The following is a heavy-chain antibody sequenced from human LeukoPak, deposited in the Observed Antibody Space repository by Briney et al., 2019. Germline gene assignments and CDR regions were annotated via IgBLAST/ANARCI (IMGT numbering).Heavy chain of an antibody. Sequence: GGSLTLSCVASGFTFSSFWMSWVRQAPGKGLEWVANIKHDGSEEHYVDSVEGRFSISRDSAKNSLYLQMNSLRAEDTAVYYCARDRYFQYWGQGSLVIVSS. CDR3: ARDRYFQY. J-gene: IGHJ1*01. CDR2: IKHDGSEE. CDR1: GFTFSSFW. V-gene: IGHV3-7*01. D-gene: IGHD1-14*01.